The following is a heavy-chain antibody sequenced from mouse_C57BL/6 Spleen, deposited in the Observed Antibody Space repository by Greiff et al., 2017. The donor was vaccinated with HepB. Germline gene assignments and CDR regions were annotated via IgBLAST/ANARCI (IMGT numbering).Heavy chain of an antibody. CDR2: IHPNSGST. V-gene: IGHV1-64*01. D-gene: IGHD2-4*01. Sequence: VQLQQPGAELVKPGASVKLSCKASGYTFTSYWMHWVKQRPGQGLEWIGMIHPNSGSTNYNEKFKSKATLTVDKSSSTAYMQLSSLTSEDSAVYNCARPSYDYDPSYYAMDYWGQLTSVTVSS. J-gene: IGHJ4*01. CDR3: ARPSYDYDPSYYAMDY. CDR1: GYTFTSYW.